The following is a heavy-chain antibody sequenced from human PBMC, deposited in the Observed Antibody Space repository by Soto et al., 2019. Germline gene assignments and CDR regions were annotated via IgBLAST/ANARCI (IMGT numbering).Heavy chain of an antibody. D-gene: IGHD3-22*01. CDR1: GFTFSSYG. V-gene: IGHV3-30*18. J-gene: IGHJ4*02. CDR3: AEDRGSGYYEGIDY. CDR2: ISYDGSNK. Sequence: PGGSLRLSCAASGFTFSSYGMHWVRQAPGKGLEWVAVISYDGSNKYYADSVKGRFTISRDNSKNTLYLQMNSLRAEDTAVYYCAEDRGSGYYEGIDYWGQGTLVTVSS.